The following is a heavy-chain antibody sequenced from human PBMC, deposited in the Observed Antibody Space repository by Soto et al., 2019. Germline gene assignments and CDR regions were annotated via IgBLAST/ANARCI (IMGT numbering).Heavy chain of an antibody. D-gene: IGHD6-19*01. V-gene: IGHV4-59*01. CDR2: IYYSGST. Sequence: QVQLQESGPGLVKPSETLSLTCTVSGGSISSYYWSWIRQPPGKGLEWIGYIYYSGSTNYNPSLKSRVTISVDTSKTQFSLRLSSVTAAGTAVYYCARQIVAGVAGWFDPWGQGTLVTVSS. J-gene: IGHJ5*02. CDR1: GGSISSYY. CDR3: ARQIVAGVAGWFDP.